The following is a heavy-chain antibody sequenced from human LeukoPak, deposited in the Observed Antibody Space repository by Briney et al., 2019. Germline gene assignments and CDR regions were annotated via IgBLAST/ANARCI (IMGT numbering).Heavy chain of an antibody. J-gene: IGHJ4*02. CDR3: AKDAVPPYYDSSGYSDY. CDR1: GFTFSSYG. D-gene: IGHD3-22*01. Sequence: GGSLRLSCAASGFTFSSYGMHWARQAPGKGLEWVAVISYDGSNKYYADSVKGRFTISRDNSKNTLYLQMNSLRAEDTAVYYCAKDAVPPYYDSSGYSDYWGQGTLVTVSS. CDR2: ISYDGSNK. V-gene: IGHV3-30*18.